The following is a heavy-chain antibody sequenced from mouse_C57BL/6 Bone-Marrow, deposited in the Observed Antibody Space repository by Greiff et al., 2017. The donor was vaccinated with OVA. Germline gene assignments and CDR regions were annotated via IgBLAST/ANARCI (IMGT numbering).Heavy chain of an antibody. V-gene: IGHV14-2*01. J-gene: IGHJ3*01. D-gene: IGHD3-3*01. Sequence: EVQLQQSGAELVKPGASVKLSCTASGFNINDYYMHWVKQRTEQGLEWIGRIDPSDGETKYAPKFQGKATITADTSSNTAYLQLSSLTSEDTAVYYGAGCAVRAGAGVTWFAYWGQGTLVTVSA. CDR3: AGCAVRAGAGVTWFAY. CDR2: IDPSDGET. CDR1: GFNINDYY.